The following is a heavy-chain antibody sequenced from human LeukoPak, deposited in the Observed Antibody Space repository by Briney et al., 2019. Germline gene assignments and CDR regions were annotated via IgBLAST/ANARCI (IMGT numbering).Heavy chain of an antibody. CDR3: ARVVTNWFDP. Sequence: SETLSFTCTVSGYSISSGYYWGWIRQPPGKGLEWIGSIYHSGSTFYIPSLKSRVTLSVDTSKNQFSLKLTSVTAADTAVYYCARVVTNWFDPWGQGTLVTVSS. D-gene: IGHD2-21*02. CDR2: IYHSGST. V-gene: IGHV4-38-2*02. CDR1: GYSISSGYY. J-gene: IGHJ5*02.